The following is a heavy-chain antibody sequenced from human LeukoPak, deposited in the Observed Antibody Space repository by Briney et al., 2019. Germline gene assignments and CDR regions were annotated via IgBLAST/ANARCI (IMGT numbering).Heavy chain of an antibody. J-gene: IGHJ4*02. CDR1: GYTFTSYY. CDR3: ARGYYYDSSEYYFDY. CDR2: INPSGGST. Sequence: ASVKVSCKASGYTFTSYYMHWVRQAPGQGLEWMGIINPSGGSTSYAQKFQGRVTMTRDTYTSTVYMELSSLRSADTAVYYCARGYYYDSSEYYFDYWGQGTLVTVSS. D-gene: IGHD3-22*01. V-gene: IGHV1-46*01.